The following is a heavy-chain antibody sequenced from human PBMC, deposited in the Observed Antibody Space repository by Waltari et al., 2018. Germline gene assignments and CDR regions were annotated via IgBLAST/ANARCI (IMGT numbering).Heavy chain of an antibody. V-gene: IGHV3-30*02. D-gene: IGHD2-2*01. Sequence: QVQLVESGGGVVQPGGSLRLSCAVSGFTFSAYGMPWVRQGSGKGLGWVSYIPPDEIDKHYADSVKGRFTISRDNSKNTVYLHMDSLRAEDTALYYCSKDSDAFYIDYWGQGVLVTVSS. J-gene: IGHJ4*02. CDR2: IPPDEIDK. CDR1: GFTFSAYG. CDR3: SKDSDAFYIDY.